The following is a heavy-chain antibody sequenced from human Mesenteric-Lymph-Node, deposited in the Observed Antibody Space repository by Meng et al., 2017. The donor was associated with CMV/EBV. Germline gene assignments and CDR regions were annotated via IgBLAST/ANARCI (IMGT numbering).Heavy chain of an antibody. CDR3: ARVRGRYCSSTSCYGLIDY. V-gene: IGHV3-23*01. Sequence: GGSLRLSCAASGFTFSIYAMTWVRQAPGKGLEWVSGISGSGGSTYYADSVKGRFTISRDNSNNTLYLQMNTLRAEDTAVYYCARVRGRYCSSTSCYGLIDYWGQGTLVTVSS. CDR2: ISGSGGST. J-gene: IGHJ4*02. CDR1: GFTFSIYA. D-gene: IGHD2-2*01.